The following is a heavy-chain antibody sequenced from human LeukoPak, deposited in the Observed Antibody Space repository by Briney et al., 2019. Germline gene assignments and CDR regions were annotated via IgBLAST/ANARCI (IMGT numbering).Heavy chain of an antibody. D-gene: IGHD3-9*01. J-gene: IGHJ4*02. CDR2: IRSKANSYAT. CDR1: GFSFSGSA. V-gene: IGHV3-73*01. Sequence: GGSLRLSCAASGFSFSGSAMHWVRQASGKGLEWVGRIRSKANSYATAYAASVKGRFTISREDSKNTAYLQMNSLKTEDTAVYYCTRPRFEYYDILTGYPGVDYWGQGTLVTVSS. CDR3: TRPRFEYYDILTGYPGVDY.